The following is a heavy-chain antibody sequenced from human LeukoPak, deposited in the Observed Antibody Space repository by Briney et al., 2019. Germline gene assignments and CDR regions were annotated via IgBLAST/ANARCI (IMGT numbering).Heavy chain of an antibody. D-gene: IGHD2-15*01. CDR1: GFTFSSYW. Sequence: GGSLRLSCAASGFTFSSYWMHWVRQAPGKGLVWVSRINSDGSSTSYADSVKGRFTISRDNAKNTLYLQMNSLRAEDTAVYYCARDCSGGSCYPTFDAFDIWGQGTMVTVSS. CDR3: ARDCSGGSCYPTFDAFDI. CDR2: INSDGSST. J-gene: IGHJ3*02. V-gene: IGHV3-74*01.